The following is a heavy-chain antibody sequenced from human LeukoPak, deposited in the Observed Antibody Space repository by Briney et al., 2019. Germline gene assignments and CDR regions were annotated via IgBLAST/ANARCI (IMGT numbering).Heavy chain of an antibody. CDR2: INHSGST. Sequence: SQTLSLTCAVSGGSISSGGYYWSWIRQPPGKGLEWIGEINHSGSTNYNPSLKSRVTISVDTSKNQFSLKLSSVTAADTAVYYCARGAPVLRFLEWLSYGMDVWGQGTTVTVSS. CDR3: ARGAPVLRFLEWLSYGMDV. V-gene: IGHV4-30-2*01. D-gene: IGHD3-3*01. J-gene: IGHJ6*02. CDR1: GGSISSGGYY.